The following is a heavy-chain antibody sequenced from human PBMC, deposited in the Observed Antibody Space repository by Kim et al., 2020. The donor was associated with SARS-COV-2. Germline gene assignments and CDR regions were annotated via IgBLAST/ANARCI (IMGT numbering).Heavy chain of an antibody. D-gene: IGHD3-10*01. J-gene: IGHJ5*02. CDR3: AKGGVGSGSVGVWFDT. CDR1: GFSFSSYA. Sequence: GGSLRLSCAASGFSFSSYAMTWVRQAPGKGLEWVSAMSGSGSSTYYADSVKGRFTISRDNSNNTLYLQMKSLRAEDTAVYYCAKGGVGSGSVGVWFDTWGKGTQVTVSS. V-gene: IGHV3-23*01. CDR2: MSGSGSST.